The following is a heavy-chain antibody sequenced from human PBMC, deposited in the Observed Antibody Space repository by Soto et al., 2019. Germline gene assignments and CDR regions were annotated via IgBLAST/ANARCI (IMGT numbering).Heavy chain of an antibody. D-gene: IGHD2-15*01. CDR2: VSTDTVTT. J-gene: IGHJ4*02. CDR1: GVSFANFR. Sequence: EVQLVESGGGLVQPGPSLRLSCVASGVSFANFRMNWVRQAPGKGLVSVSQVSTDTVTTTYADSVKGRFTISRDNAKSTVYLQMNSLRVEASAVYYCARDARIPGHPLDYWGQGTLVTVSS. V-gene: IGHV3-74*03. CDR3: ARDARIPGHPLDY.